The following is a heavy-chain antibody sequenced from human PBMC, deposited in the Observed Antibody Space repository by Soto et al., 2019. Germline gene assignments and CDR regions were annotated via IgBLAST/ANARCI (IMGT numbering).Heavy chain of an antibody. Sequence: QVQLVQSGAEVKKPGSSVKVSCKASGGPFSSYAISWVRQAPGQGLEWMGGIIPIFGTANYAQKFQGRVTITADKSTSTAYMELSSLRSKETDVYYCARGGLELNLVAGMDVWGQGTPVTVTS. D-gene: IGHD1-7*01. J-gene: IGHJ6*01. CDR3: ARGGLELNLVAGMDV. V-gene: IGHV1-69*06. CDR2: IIPIFGTA. CDR1: GGPFSSYA.